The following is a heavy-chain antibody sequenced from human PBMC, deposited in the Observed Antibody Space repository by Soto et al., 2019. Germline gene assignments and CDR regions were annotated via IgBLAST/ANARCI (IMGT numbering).Heavy chain of an antibody. CDR1: GFTFSSYA. V-gene: IGHV3-30-3*01. J-gene: IGHJ6*02. CDR2: ISYDGSNK. CDR3: ARPYCGGDCGPHGMAV. D-gene: IGHD2-21*02. Sequence: QVQLVESGGGVVQPGRSLRLSCAASGFTFSSYAMHWVRQAPGKGLEWVAVISYDGSNKYYADSVKGRFTISRDNSKNXLYLQMSRLRAEDTAVYYCARPYCGGDCGPHGMAVWGQGTTVTVSS.